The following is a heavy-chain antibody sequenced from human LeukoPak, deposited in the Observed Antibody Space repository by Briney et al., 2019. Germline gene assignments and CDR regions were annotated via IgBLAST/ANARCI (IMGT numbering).Heavy chain of an antibody. Sequence: GGSLRPSGAASGFTFSDYYMSWIRQAPGKGLEWVSYISSSSSYTNYADSVKGRFTISRDNAKNSLYLQMNSLRAEDTAVYYCAREAAAGTYKFADSGQGTLVTVSS. CDR2: ISSSSSYT. V-gene: IGHV3-11*06. CDR3: AREAAAGTYKFAD. J-gene: IGHJ4*02. D-gene: IGHD6-13*01. CDR1: GFTFSDYY.